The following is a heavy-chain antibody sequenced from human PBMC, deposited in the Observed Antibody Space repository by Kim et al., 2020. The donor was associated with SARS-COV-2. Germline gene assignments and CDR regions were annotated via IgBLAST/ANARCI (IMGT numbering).Heavy chain of an antibody. CDR2: IYYSGRT. Sequence: SETLSLTCIVSGGSISSSSYYWGWIRQPPGKGLEWIGSIYYSGRTYYNPSLKSRVTISVDTSKNQFSLKLSSVTAADTAVYYCVRQQQWLAPLDFWGQGTLVTVSS. J-gene: IGHJ4*02. CDR3: VRQQQWLAPLDF. D-gene: IGHD6-19*01. V-gene: IGHV4-39*01. CDR1: GGSISSSSYY.